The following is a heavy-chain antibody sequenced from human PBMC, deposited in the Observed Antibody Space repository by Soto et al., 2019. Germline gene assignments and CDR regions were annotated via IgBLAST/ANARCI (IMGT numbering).Heavy chain of an antibody. J-gene: IGHJ4*02. CDR3: AHVRPPLLWFGGLFRRTYYFDY. CDR1: GFSLSTSGVG. CDR2: IYWDDDK. V-gene: IGHV2-5*02. Sequence: QITLKESGPTLVKPTQTLTLTCTFSGFSLSTSGVGVGWIRQPPGKALEWLALIYWDDDKRYSPSLKSRLTITKDTSKNQVVLTLTNMDPVDTDTYYCAHVRPPLLWFGGLFRRTYYFDYWGQGTLVTVSS. D-gene: IGHD3-10*01.